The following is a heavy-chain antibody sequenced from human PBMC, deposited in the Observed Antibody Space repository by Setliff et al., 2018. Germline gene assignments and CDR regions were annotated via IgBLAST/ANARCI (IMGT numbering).Heavy chain of an antibody. D-gene: IGHD3-10*01. V-gene: IGHV4-34*12. CDR1: GGSFSGYY. Sequence: SETVSLTCAVYGGSFSGYYWSWIRQPPGKRLEWIGEIIHSGSTNYNPSLKSRVTISMDTSKNQFSLKVSSVTAADTAVYYCARYYGSGPLNWFDPWGQGTLVTVSS. J-gene: IGHJ5*02. CDR3: ARYYGSGPLNWFDP. CDR2: IIHSGST.